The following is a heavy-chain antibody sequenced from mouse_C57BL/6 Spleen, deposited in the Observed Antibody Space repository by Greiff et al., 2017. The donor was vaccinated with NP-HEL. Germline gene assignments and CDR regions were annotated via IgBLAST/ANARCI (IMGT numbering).Heavy chain of an antibody. Sequence: EVQLQQSGPELVKPGASVKISCKASGYSFTGYYMNWVKQSPEKSLEWIGEINPSTGGTTYNQKFKAKATLTVDKSSSTAYMQLKSLTSEDSAVYYCAKDWEGCAYWGQGTLVTVSA. CDR3: AKDWEGCAY. D-gene: IGHD4-1*01. V-gene: IGHV1-42*01. J-gene: IGHJ3*01. CDR2: INPSTGGT. CDR1: GYSFTGYY.